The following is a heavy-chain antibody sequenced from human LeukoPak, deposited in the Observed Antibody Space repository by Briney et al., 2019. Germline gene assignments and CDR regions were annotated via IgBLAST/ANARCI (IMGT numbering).Heavy chain of an antibody. Sequence: ASVKVSCKASGYTFTGYYMHWVRQAPGQGLEWTGWINPNSGGTNYAQKFQGRVTMTRDTSISTAYMELSRLRSDDTAVYYSARADWRGYMIVEKAAFDIWGQGTMVTVSS. V-gene: IGHV1-2*02. CDR1: GYTFTGYY. J-gene: IGHJ3*02. CDR2: INPNSGGT. D-gene: IGHD3-22*01. CDR3: ARADWRGYMIVEKAAFDI.